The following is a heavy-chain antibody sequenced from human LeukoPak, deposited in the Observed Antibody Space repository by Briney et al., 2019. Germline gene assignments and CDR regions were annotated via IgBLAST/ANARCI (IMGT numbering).Heavy chain of an antibody. V-gene: IGHV1-18*01. CDR3: ARCILATCRYLPSFDF. CDR1: GYTFTGYG. J-gene: IGHJ4*02. D-gene: IGHD3-3*02. Sequence: ASVKVSCKASGYTFTGYGISRVRQAPGQGLEWMGWITTYNGNTNFAQKVQGRVTMTTDTSTSTAYMELRSLRSDDTAVYYCARCILATCRYLPSFDFWGQGTLVTVSS. CDR2: ITTYNGNT.